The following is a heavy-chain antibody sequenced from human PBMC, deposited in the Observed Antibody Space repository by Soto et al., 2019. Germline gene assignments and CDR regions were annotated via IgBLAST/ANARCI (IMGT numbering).Heavy chain of an antibody. V-gene: IGHV4-30-4*01. J-gene: IGHJ6*02. CDR2: IYYSGST. CDR3: ARGGTVTSHYYYYYGMDV. Sequence: PSETLSLTCTVSGGSISSGDYYWGWIRQPPGKGLEWIGYIYYSGSTYYNPSLKSRVTISVDTSKNQFSLKLSSVTAADTAVYYCARGGTVTSHYYYYYGMDVWGQGTTVTVSS. D-gene: IGHD4-17*01. CDR1: GGSISSGDYY.